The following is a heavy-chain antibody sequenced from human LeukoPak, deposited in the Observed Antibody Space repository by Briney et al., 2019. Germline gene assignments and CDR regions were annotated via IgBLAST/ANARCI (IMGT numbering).Heavy chain of an antibody. V-gene: IGHV4-31*03. D-gene: IGHD5-18*01. J-gene: IGHJ4*02. CDR1: GGSISSGGYY. CDR3: ARRRYSYGESSFDY. CDR2: IYYSGST. Sequence: SQTLSLTCTVSGGSISSGGYYWSWIRQHPGKGLEWIGYIYYSGSTYYNPSLKSRVTISVDTSKNQFSLKLSSVTAADTAVYYCARRRYSYGESSFDYWGQGTLVTVSS.